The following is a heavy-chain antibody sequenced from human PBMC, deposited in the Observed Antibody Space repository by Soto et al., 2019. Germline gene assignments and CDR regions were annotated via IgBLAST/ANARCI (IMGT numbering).Heavy chain of an antibody. Sequence: GGSLRLSCGVSGVTLSDVWMNWVRQAPGKGPEWVGRIKSKTDGGTTDYAAPVKGRFTISRDDSQNTLYLQMNSLKTEDTAVYYCSHGYYQYFNSWGQGTLVTVSS. CDR2: IKSKTDGGTT. J-gene: IGHJ4*02. CDR3: SHGYYQYFNS. V-gene: IGHV3-15*07. CDR1: GVTLSDVW. D-gene: IGHD5-18*01.